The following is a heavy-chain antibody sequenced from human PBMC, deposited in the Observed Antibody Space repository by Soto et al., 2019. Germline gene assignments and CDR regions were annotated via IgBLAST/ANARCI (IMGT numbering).Heavy chain of an antibody. V-gene: IGHV1-69*01. J-gene: IGHJ6*02. CDR1: GGTFSSYA. D-gene: IGHD2-2*01. CDR3: ASLYCSSTSCSPDPSYYYGMDV. Sequence: QVQLVQSGAEVKKPGSSVKVSCKASGGTFSSYAISWVRQAPGQGLEWMGGIIPIFGTANYAQKFQGRVTISADESTSTAYMELSSLRCEDTAVYYCASLYCSSTSCSPDPSYYYGMDVWGQGTTVTVSS. CDR2: IIPIFGTA.